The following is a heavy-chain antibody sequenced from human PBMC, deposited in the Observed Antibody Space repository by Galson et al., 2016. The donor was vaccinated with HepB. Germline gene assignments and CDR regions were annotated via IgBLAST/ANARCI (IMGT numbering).Heavy chain of an antibody. CDR3: ARVLPAADSYYYGMDV. J-gene: IGHJ6*04. CDR1: GFTFSYYS. CDR2: ISSSSSYI. V-gene: IGHV3-21*01. Sequence: LRLSCAASGFTFSYYSMNWVRQAPGKGLEWVSFISSSSSYIYYADSVKGRFTISRDNAKNSLYLQMNSLRAEDTAVYYCARVLPAADSYYYGMDVWGKGTTVTFSS. D-gene: IGHD2-2*01.